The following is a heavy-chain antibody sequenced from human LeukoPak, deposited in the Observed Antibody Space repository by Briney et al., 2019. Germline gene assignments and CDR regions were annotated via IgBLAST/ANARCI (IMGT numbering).Heavy chain of an antibody. CDR2: ISSNGGST. D-gene: IGHD6-19*01. Sequence: GSLRLSCAASGFTFSRYAMHWVLQAPGKGLEYVSAISSNGGSTYYADSVKGRVTISRDNSKNTLYLQMSSLRPEDTAVFYCVKASGGWYGYFDYWGQGTLVTVYS. CDR3: VKASGGWYGYFDY. V-gene: IGHV3-64D*06. CDR1: GFTFSRYA. J-gene: IGHJ4*01.